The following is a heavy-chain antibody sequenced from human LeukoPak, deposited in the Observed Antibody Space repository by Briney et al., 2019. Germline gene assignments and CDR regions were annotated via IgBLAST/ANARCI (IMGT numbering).Heavy chain of an antibody. Sequence: GGSLRLSCAASGFTFSSYAMHWVRQAPGKGLEWVAVISYDGSNKYYADSVKGRFTISRDNSKNTLYLQMNSLRAEDTGVYYCARVYYDILTGYYTRGYYFDYWGQGTLVTVSS. CDR2: ISYDGSNK. CDR3: ARVYYDILTGYYTRGYYFDY. J-gene: IGHJ4*02. V-gene: IGHV3-30-3*01. CDR1: GFTFSSYA. D-gene: IGHD3-9*01.